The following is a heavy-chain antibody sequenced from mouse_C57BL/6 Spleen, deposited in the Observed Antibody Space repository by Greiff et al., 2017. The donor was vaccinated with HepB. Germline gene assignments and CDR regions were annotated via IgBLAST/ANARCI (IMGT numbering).Heavy chain of an antibody. D-gene: IGHD1-1*01. CDR1: GFTFSSYG. J-gene: IGHJ2*01. V-gene: IGHV5-6*01. CDR2: ISSGGSYT. Sequence: EVQVVESGGDLVKPGGSLKLSCAASGFTFSSYGMSWVRQTPDKRLEWVATISSGGSYTYYPDSVKGRFTISRDNAKNTLYLQMSSLKSEDTAMYYCARQEVITTVKEDYFDYWGQGTTLTVSS. CDR3: ARQEVITTVKEDYFDY.